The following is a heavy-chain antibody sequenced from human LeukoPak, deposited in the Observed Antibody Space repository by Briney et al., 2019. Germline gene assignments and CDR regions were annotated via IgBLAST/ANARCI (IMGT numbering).Heavy chain of an antibody. V-gene: IGHV3-21*01. J-gene: IGHJ6*03. CDR1: GFTFSSYS. CDR3: ARVMGSSSWLLRPSYYYYMDV. D-gene: IGHD6-6*01. CDR2: ISSSSSYI. Sequence: GGSLRLSCAASGFTFSSYSMNWVRQAPGKGLEWVSSISSSSSYIYYADSVKGRFTISRDNAKNSLYLQMNSLRAEDTAVYYCARVMGSSSWLLRPSYYYYMDVWGKGTTVTVSS.